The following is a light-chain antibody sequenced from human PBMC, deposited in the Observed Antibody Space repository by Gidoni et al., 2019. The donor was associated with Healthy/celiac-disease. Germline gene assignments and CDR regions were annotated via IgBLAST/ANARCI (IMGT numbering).Light chain of an antibody. J-gene: IGKJ4*01. Sequence: DIVLTQSPATLSLSPGERATLSCRASQSVRSYLAWYQQKPGQAPRLLIYDASNRATGIPARFSGRGSGTDFTLTISSLEPEDLAVYYCQQRSNWPPLTFGGGTKVEIK. CDR3: QQRSNWPPLT. CDR1: QSVRSY. CDR2: DAS. V-gene: IGKV3-11*01.